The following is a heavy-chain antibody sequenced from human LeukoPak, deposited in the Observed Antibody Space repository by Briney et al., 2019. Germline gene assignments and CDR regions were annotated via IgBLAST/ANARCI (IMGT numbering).Heavy chain of an antibody. V-gene: IGHV3-7*03. D-gene: IGHD2-15*01. CDR1: GFSFSNYA. J-gene: IGHJ6*04. CDR2: IKQGGSER. Sequence: GGSLRLSCSASGFSFSNYAMYWVRQAPGKGLEWVANIKQGGSERYYVDSVKGRFTISRDNAKNSLYLQMNSLRAEDTAVYYCARDFGLRCSGGTCYSVYYYGMDVWGKGTTVTVSS. CDR3: ARDFGLRCSGGTCYSVYYYGMDV.